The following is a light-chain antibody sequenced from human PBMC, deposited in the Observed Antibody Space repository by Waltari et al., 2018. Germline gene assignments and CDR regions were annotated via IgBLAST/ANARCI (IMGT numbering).Light chain of an antibody. CDR1: QSINNL. J-gene: IGKJ4*01. CDR3: QQSYNSPVT. V-gene: IGKV1-39*01. Sequence: DIQMTQSPSSLSASVGDRVTINCRASQSINNLLNWYQQKPGRAPEVLIYGASTLQSGVPLRFSGSASGTGCTLTINNLQPEDFATYYCQQSYNSPVTFGGGTKVEIK. CDR2: GAS.